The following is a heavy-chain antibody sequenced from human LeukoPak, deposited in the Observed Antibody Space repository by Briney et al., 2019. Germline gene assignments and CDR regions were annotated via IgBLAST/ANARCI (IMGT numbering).Heavy chain of an antibody. CDR2: IRYDGSNK. CDR3: AKSGPYCTNGVCFFDY. J-gene: IGHJ4*02. CDR1: GFTFSSHG. V-gene: IGHV3-30*02. D-gene: IGHD2-8*01. Sequence: GGSLRLSCAASGFTFSSHGMHWVRQAPGKGLEWVAFIRYDGSNKYYADSVKGRFTISRDNSKNTLYLQMNSLRAEDTAVYYCAKSGPYCTNGVCFFDYWGQGTLVTVSS.